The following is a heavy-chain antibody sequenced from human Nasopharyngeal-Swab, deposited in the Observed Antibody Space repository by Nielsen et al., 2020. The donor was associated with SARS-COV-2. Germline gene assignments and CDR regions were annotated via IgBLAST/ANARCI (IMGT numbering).Heavy chain of an antibody. CDR1: GGSLSGYY. V-gene: IGHV4-34*01. CDR3: ARGLVVVPAARGYGMDV. J-gene: IGHJ6*02. D-gene: IGHD2-2*01. CDR2: INHSGST. Sequence: SETLSLTCAVYGGSLSGYYWSWIRQPPGKGLEWIGEINHSGSTNYNPSLKSRVTISVDTSKNQFSLKLSSVTAADTAVYYCARGLVVVPAARGYGMDVWGQGTTVTVSS.